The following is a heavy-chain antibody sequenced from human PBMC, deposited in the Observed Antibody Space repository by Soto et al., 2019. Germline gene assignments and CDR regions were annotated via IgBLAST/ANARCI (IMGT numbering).Heavy chain of an antibody. CDR2: IKQDGSVK. J-gene: IGHJ6*02. Sequence: PGGSLRLSCAASGFTFSSYWMSWVRQATGKGQEKVANIKQDGSVKFYVDSVKGRFTISRYNAKNSLYLQMNSLRAEDTAVYYCARLYYDSSGYLPSPYYYYYGMDVWGQGT. CDR1: GFTFSSYW. D-gene: IGHD3-22*01. CDR3: ARLYYDSSGYLPSPYYYYYGMDV. V-gene: IGHV3-7*04.